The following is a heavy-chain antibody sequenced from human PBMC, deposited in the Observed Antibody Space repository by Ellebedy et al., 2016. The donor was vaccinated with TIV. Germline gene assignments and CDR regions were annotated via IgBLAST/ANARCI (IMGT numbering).Heavy chain of an antibody. J-gene: IGHJ6*02. Sequence: ASVKVSCXASGYTFTSYGISWVRQAPGQGLEWMGWISAYNGNTNYAQKLQGRVTMTTDTSTSTAYMELRSLRSDDTAVYYCARDPPMTTVTTNFYYYYGMDVWGQGTTVTVSS. CDR2: ISAYNGNT. V-gene: IGHV1-18*01. CDR1: GYTFTSYG. D-gene: IGHD4-11*01. CDR3: ARDPPMTTVTTNFYYYYGMDV.